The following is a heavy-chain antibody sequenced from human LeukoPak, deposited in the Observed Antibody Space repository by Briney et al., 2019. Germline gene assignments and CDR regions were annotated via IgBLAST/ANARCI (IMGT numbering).Heavy chain of an antibody. CDR3: ARDFDRRTRKIGRDSLYYYYYYMDV. J-gene: IGHJ6*03. Sequence: GESLRLSCATSGFTFSAYSLSWVRQAPGKGLEWVSPISGSGGSTYYVDSVKGRFTISRDNAKNSLYLQMNSLRAEDTAVYYCARDFDRRTRKIGRDSLYYYYYYMDVWGKGTTVTVSS. D-gene: IGHD3-9*01. CDR1: GFTFSAYS. V-gene: IGHV3-21*01. CDR2: ISGSGGST.